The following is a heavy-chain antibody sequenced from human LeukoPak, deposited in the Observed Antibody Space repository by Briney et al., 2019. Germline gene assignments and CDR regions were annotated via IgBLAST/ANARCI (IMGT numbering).Heavy chain of an antibody. CDR2: IYYSGST. CDR1: GGSISSYY. D-gene: IGHD1-26*01. Sequence: SETLSLTCTVSGGSISSYYWSWIRQPPGKGLEWIGYIYYSGSTNYNPSLKSRVTISVDTSKNQFSLKLSSVTAADTAVYYCARHSVGSNFDYWGQGTLVTVSS. V-gene: IGHV4-59*01. CDR3: ARHSVGSNFDY. J-gene: IGHJ4*02.